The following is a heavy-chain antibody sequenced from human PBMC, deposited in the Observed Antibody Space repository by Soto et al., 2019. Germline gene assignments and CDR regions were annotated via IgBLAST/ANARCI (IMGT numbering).Heavy chain of an antibody. J-gene: IGHJ3*02. V-gene: IGHV4-34*01. D-gene: IGHD2-21*02. CDR3: ASKAYCGGDCYEGAFDI. CDR2: INHRGTT. Sequence: SETLSLTCAVYGGSFSGYYWNWIRQPPGKGLEWIGKINHRGTTNYNPSLKSRVTISIDTSRNQLSLKLSSVTAADTAVYYCASKAYCGGDCYEGAFDIWGQGTMVTVSS. CDR1: GGSFSGYY.